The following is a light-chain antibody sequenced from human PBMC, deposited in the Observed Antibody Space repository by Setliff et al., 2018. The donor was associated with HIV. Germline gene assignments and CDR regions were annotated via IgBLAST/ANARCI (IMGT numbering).Light chain of an antibody. CDR3: STWDYSLSAWV. CDR2: GNS. CDR1: SNNIGSYA. V-gene: IGLV1-44*01. Sequence: QSVLAQDASVSGTVGQKVTLSCTGNSNNIGSYAVGWYKQISHGAPKTVMFGNSPPSGIPDRFSGSKSGTTASLTISGLQPEDEADYYCSTWDYSLSAWVFGGGTKVTVL. J-gene: IGLJ3*02.